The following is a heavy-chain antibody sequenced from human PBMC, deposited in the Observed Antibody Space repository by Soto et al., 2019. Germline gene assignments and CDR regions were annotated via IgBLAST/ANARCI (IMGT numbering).Heavy chain of an antibody. D-gene: IGHD5-12*01. CDR1: GFDVSTKY. CDR2: IYSGGSA. J-gene: IGHJ4*02. Sequence: EVQLMESGGGLIQLGGSLRLSCAASGFDVSTKYMNWVRQAPGKGLEWVSVIYSGGSAYYADSVKGRFTISRDNYKNTLYLQMDSLRAEDTAVYYCGCDYDGLYSFDFWGQGTLVTVSS. V-gene: IGHV3-53*01. CDR3: GCDYDGLYSFDF.